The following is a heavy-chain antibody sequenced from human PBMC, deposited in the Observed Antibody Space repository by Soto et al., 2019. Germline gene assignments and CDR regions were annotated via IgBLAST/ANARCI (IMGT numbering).Heavy chain of an antibody. CDR2: IYSGGST. D-gene: IGHD3-3*01. V-gene: IGHV3-53*02. J-gene: IGHJ3*02. Sequence: EVQRVETGGGLIEPGGPLRLSCAASGFTVSGNLMSWVRQAPGMGLERVSVIYSGGSTNYADSVKGRFTLSRDTSENTLYLLINRLRGEDSAVYFCARRVLVSDDFDIWRKGTMVTVSS. CDR1: GFTVSGNL. CDR3: ARRVLVSDDFDI.